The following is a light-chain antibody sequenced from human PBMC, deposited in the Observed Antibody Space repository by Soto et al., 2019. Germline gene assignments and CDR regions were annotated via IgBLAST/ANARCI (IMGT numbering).Light chain of an antibody. CDR3: QQYGSSPPYT. J-gene: IGKJ2*01. V-gene: IGKV3-20*01. CDR2: GAS. Sequence: EIVLTQSPGTLSLSPGERATLSCRASQSVSSSYLAWYQQKPGQAPRLLIYGASSRATGIPDRFSGSGSGTDFTVTISRLEPEDFAVYYGQQYGSSPPYTFGQGTKLEIK. CDR1: QSVSSSY.